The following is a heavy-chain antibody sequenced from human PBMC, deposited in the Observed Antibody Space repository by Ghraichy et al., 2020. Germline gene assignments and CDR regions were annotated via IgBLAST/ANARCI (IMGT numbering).Heavy chain of an antibody. D-gene: IGHD5-18*01. CDR1: GYTFTGYY. CDR3: ARSRAGWAMAPGY. Sequence: ASVKVSCKASGYTFTGYYMHWVRQAPGQGLEWMGWINPNSGGTNYAQKFQGRVTMTRDTSISTAYMELSRLRSDDTAVYYCARSRAGWAMAPGYWGQGTLVTVSS. CDR2: INPNSGGT. J-gene: IGHJ4*02. V-gene: IGHV1-2*02.